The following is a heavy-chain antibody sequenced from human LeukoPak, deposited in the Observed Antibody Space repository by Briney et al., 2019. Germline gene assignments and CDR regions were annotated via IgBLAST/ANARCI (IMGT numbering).Heavy chain of an antibody. V-gene: IGHV4-34*01. J-gene: IGHJ3*02. Sequence: SETLSLTCAVYGGSFSGYYWSWIRQSPGKGLEWVGEINHSGSTNYNSSLESRVTISVDTSKNQLSLTLSSVTAADTAVYYCARGFTMIVVFITIEDAFDIGGKGTMVTVSS. D-gene: IGHD3-22*01. CDR1: GGSFSGYY. CDR3: ARGFTMIVVFITIEDAFDI. CDR2: INHSGST.